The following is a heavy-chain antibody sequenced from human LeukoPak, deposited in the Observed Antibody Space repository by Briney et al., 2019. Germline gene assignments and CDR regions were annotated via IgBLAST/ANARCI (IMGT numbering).Heavy chain of an antibody. CDR1: GFTFSSYW. CDR3: VRVGVDYDFWSGYYPTYYFDY. J-gene: IGHJ4*02. V-gene: IGHV3-7*01. Sequence: PGGSLRLSCAASGFTFSSYWMSWVRQAPGKGLEWVANIKQDGSEKYYVDSVKGRFTISRDNAKNSLYLQMNSLRAEDTAVYYCVRVGVDYDFWSGYYPTYYFDYWGQGTLVTVSS. D-gene: IGHD3-3*01. CDR2: IKQDGSEK.